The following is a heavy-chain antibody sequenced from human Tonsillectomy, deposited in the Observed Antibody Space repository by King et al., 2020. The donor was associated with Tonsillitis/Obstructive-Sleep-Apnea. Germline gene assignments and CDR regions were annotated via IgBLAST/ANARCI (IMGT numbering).Heavy chain of an antibody. Sequence: QLVQSGAEVRKPGASVKVSCKPSNYTFSNYGLSWVRQAPGRGLQWMGWITVHNGNTNYAHNLRGRLTMTTDTSTNTAFMELRSLRSDDTAVYYCRVVGAYVDKWGQGTLVTVSS. CDR2: ITVHNGNT. CDR1: NYTFSNYG. CDR3: RVVGAYVDK. D-gene: IGHD1-26*01. J-gene: IGHJ4*02. V-gene: IGHV1-18*01.